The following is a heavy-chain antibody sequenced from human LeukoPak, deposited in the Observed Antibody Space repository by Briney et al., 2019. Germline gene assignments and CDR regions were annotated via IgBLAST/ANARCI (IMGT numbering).Heavy chain of an antibody. Sequence: SETLSLTCTVSGGSVSSGSYYWGWIRQPPGKGLVWIGSIYYSGSTYYNPSLKSRVTISVDTSKNQFSLKLSSVTAADTAVYYCASGNQRRWELLASALDYWGQGTLVTVSS. CDR2: IYYSGST. D-gene: IGHD1-26*01. V-gene: IGHV4-39*01. CDR1: GGSVSSGSYY. CDR3: ASGNQRRWELLASALDY. J-gene: IGHJ4*02.